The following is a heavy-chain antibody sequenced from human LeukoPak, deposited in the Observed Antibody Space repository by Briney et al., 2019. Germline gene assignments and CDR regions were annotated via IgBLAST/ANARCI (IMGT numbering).Heavy chain of an antibody. CDR3: ARHMGSSSRVAPLGY. CDR1: GYSFTNYW. V-gene: IGHV5-51*01. CDR2: FYPSDSDT. Sequence: GESLKISCKASGYSFTNYWIAWVRQMPGKGLEWMGIFYPSDSDTRYSPSFQGQVTISADKSISTAYLQWSSLKASDTAIYYCARHMGSSSRVAPLGYWGQGTLVTVPS. D-gene: IGHD6-13*01. J-gene: IGHJ4*02.